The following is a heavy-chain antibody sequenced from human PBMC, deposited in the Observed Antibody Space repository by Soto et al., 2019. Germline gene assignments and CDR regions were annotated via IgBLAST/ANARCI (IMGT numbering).Heavy chain of an antibody. CDR1: GYTFTSYG. D-gene: IGHD2-2*01. CDR2: ISAYNGNT. J-gene: IGHJ6*03. CDR3: ARSYCSNTSCYPPGDYYYYMDV. Sequence: QVQLVQSGAEVKKPGASVKVSCKASGYTFTSYGISWVRQAPGPGLEWMGWISAYNGNTNYAQKLQGRVTMTTDTSTSTAYMELRSLRSDDTAVYYCARSYCSNTSCYPPGDYYYYMDVWGKGTTVTVSS. V-gene: IGHV1-18*01.